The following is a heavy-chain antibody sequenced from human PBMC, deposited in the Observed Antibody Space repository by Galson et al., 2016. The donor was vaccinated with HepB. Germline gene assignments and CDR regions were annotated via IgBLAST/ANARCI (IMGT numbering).Heavy chain of an antibody. D-gene: IGHD3-10*01. J-gene: IGHJ4*02. CDR2: VSYDGRRK. CDR3: ARSRGSYGSGSYWAVLDY. CDR1: GFSFSSYA. V-gene: IGHV3-30*04. Sequence: SLRLSCAASGFSFSSYALHWVRQAPGKGLEWVAVVSYDGRRKYYAGSVRGRFTISRDNSKNTLYLQMNSLRAEDTAVYYCARSRGSYGSGSYWAVLDYWGQGTLVTVSS.